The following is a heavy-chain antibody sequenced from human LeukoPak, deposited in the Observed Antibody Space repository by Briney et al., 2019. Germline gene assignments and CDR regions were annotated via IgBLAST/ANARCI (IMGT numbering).Heavy chain of an antibody. Sequence: SVKVSCKASGGTFSSYAISWVRQAPGQGLEWMGGIIPIFGTANYAQKFQGRVTITADKSTSTAYMELSSLRSEDTAVYYCARIQAVAGLNWFDPWGQGTLVTVSS. CDR3: ARIQAVAGLNWFDP. V-gene: IGHV1-69*06. D-gene: IGHD6-19*01. J-gene: IGHJ5*02. CDR2: IIPIFGTA. CDR1: GGTFSSYA.